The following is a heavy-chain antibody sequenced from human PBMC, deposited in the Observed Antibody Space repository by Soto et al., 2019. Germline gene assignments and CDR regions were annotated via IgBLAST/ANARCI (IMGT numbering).Heavy chain of an antibody. D-gene: IGHD2-15*01. CDR1: GFTFSSYA. V-gene: IGHV3-48*02. J-gene: IGHJ6*02. Sequence: RRLSCAASGFTFSSYAMSWVRQAPGKGLEWVSYISDSGATKHYADSVKGRFTISRDNGKDSLYPQMNSLRDEDTAVYFCARCSRNSCYSYGVDVWGQGATVTVSS. CDR3: ARCSRNSCYSYGVDV. CDR2: ISDSGATK.